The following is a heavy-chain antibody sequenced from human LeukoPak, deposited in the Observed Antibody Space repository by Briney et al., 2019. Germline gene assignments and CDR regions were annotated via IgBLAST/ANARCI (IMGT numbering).Heavy chain of an antibody. Sequence: GGSLRLSCAASGFAFSNYAMAWVRQAPGKEPEWVSVITGGGADTYQIDSVKGRFAISRDNSKNTLYLQMNSLRAEDTAVYFCAKGTLGHCNGASCYPLDYWGQGTLVTVSS. J-gene: IGHJ4*02. D-gene: IGHD2-15*01. CDR3: AKGTLGHCNGASCYPLDY. CDR2: ITGGGADT. V-gene: IGHV3-23*01. CDR1: GFAFSNYA.